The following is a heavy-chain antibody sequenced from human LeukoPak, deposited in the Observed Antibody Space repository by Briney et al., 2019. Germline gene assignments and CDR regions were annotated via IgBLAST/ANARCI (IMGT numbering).Heavy chain of an antibody. CDR2: ISYDGSNK. V-gene: IGHV3-30-3*01. CDR1: GFTFSSYA. CDR3: ARDQSGYYYDSSDYYSGPDY. D-gene: IGHD3-22*01. J-gene: IGHJ4*02. Sequence: GRSLRLSCAASGFTFSSYAMHWVRQAPGKGLEWVAVISYDGSNKYYADSVKGRFTISRDNSKNTLYLQMNSLRAEDTAVYYCARDQSGYYYDSSDYYSGPDYWGQGTLVTVSS.